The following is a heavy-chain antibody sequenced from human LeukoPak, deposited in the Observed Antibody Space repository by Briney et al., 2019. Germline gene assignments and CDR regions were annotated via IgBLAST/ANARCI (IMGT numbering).Heavy chain of an antibody. CDR1: GGSISSGDYY. CDR3: ATYYGSGSDSYYYYMDV. J-gene: IGHJ6*03. CDR2: IYYSGST. V-gene: IGHV4-30-4*08. Sequence: SQTLSLTCTVSGGSISSGDYYWSWTRQPPGKGLEWIGYIYYSGSTYYNPSLKSRVTISVDTSKNQFSLKLSSVTAADTAVYYCATYYGSGSDSYYYYMDVWGRGTTVTVSS. D-gene: IGHD3-10*01.